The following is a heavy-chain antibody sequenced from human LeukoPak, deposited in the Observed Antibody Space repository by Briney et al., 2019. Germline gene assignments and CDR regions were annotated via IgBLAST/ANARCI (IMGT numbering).Heavy chain of an antibody. Sequence: GGSLRLSCAASGFTFDDYAMHWVRQAPGKGLEWVSGISWNSGSLGYADSVKGRFTISRDYAKNSLYLQMNSLRAEDTALYYCAKGGYDLDYYFDYWGQGILVTVSS. V-gene: IGHV3-9*01. CDR1: GFTFDDYA. CDR2: ISWNSGSL. J-gene: IGHJ4*02. D-gene: IGHD2-2*01. CDR3: AKGGYDLDYYFDY.